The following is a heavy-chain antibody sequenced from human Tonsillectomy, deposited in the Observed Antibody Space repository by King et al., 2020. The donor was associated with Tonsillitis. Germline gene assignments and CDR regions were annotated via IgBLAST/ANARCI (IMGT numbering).Heavy chain of an antibody. CDR1: GYTFTGYY. CDR3: ATTLKYYYDSSGPDAFDI. J-gene: IGHJ3*02. D-gene: IGHD3-22*01. CDR2: INLNSGDT. V-gene: IGHV1-2*02. Sequence: QLVQSGAEVKKPGASVKVSCKAFGYTFTGYYMHWVRQAPGQGLEWMGWINLNSGDTNYAQKFQGRVTMTRDTSITTAYMDLRRLRSDDTAVYYCATTLKYYYDSSGPDAFDIWGQGTMVTVSS.